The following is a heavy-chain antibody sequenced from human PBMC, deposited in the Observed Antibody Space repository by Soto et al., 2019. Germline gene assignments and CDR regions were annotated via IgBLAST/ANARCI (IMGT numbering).Heavy chain of an antibody. CDR1: GFTFSSYA. CDR3: AKDETSSGWYTPDYFDY. D-gene: IGHD6-19*01. V-gene: IGHV3-23*01. J-gene: IGHJ4*02. CDR2: ISGSGGST. Sequence: RGSLRLSCAASGFTFSSYAMSWVRQAPGKGLEWVSAISGSGGSTYYADSVKGRFTISRDNSKNTLYLQMNSLRAEDTAVYYCAKDETSSGWYTPDYFDYWGQGTLVTVSS.